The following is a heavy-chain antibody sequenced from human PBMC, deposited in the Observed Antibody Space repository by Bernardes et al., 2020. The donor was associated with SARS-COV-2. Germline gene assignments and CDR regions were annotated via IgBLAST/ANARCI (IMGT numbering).Heavy chain of an antibody. CDR3: ARDHPFSSSWFEIHRYYGMDV. Sequence: ASVKVSCKASGYTFTSYAMNWVRQAPGQGLEWMGWINTNTGNPTYAQGFTGRFVFSLDTSVSTAYLQISSLKAEDTAVYYCARDHPFSSSWFEIHRYYGMDVWGQGTTVTVSS. D-gene: IGHD6-13*01. CDR1: GYTFTSYA. V-gene: IGHV7-4-1*02. J-gene: IGHJ6*02. CDR2: INTNTGNP.